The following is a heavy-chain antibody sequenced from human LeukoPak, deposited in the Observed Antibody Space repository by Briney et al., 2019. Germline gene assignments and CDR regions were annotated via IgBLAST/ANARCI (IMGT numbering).Heavy chain of an antibody. Sequence: SGGSLRLSCVASGLIFSSYWMTWVRQAPGKALEWVANIKEDGSAKSYVDSVKGRFTISRDNAKNSLYLQMDSLRVEDTAVYYCARDYDYFSGHNLDAYDIWGQGTTVTVSS. D-gene: IGHD2-15*01. CDR3: ARDYDYFSGHNLDAYDI. V-gene: IGHV3-7*01. J-gene: IGHJ3*02. CDR2: IKEDGSAK. CDR1: GLIFSSYW.